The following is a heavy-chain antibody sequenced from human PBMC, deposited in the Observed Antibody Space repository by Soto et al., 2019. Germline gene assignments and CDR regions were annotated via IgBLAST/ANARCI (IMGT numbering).Heavy chain of an antibody. Sequence: QVQLVESGGGVVQPGRSLRLSCAASGFTFSSYAMHWVRQAPGKGLEWVAVISYDGSNKYYADSVKGRFTISRDNSKNTLYLQMISLRAEDTAVYYCARDSKTYYYDSSGYFGYWGQGTLVTVSS. D-gene: IGHD3-22*01. CDR1: GFTFSSYA. J-gene: IGHJ4*02. CDR2: ISYDGSNK. CDR3: ARDSKTYYYDSSGYFGY. V-gene: IGHV3-30-3*01.